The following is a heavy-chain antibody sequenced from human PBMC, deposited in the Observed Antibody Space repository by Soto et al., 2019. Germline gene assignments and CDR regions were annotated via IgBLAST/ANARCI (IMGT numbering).Heavy chain of an antibody. CDR3: AKVQRGTYYYDSSGSKMPRAHDAFDI. D-gene: IGHD3-22*01. J-gene: IGHJ3*02. CDR2: ISVSGGST. V-gene: IGHV3-23*01. CDR1: GFTFSSYA. Sequence: PGGSLSLSCAASGFTFSSYAMSWVRQAPGKGLEWVSAISVSGGSTYYADSVKGRFTISRDNSKNTLYLQMNSLRAEDTAVYYCAKVQRGTYYYDSSGSKMPRAHDAFDIWGQGTMVTVSS.